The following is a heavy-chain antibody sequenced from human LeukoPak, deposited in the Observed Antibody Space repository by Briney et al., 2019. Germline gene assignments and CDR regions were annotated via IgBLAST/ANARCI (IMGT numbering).Heavy chain of an antibody. CDR2: LYSSGST. Sequence: GGSLRLSCPTSGFAASSSYMSWVRQAPGKGLKWVSILYSSGSTYYADSVKGRFTISRDNSKNTLYLQMNSLRAEDTAVYYCAKPEYDPNSGPPLHWGQGTLVTVSS. CDR3: AKPEYDPNSGPPLH. V-gene: IGHV3-53*01. J-gene: IGHJ4*02. CDR1: GFAASSSY. D-gene: IGHD1-14*01.